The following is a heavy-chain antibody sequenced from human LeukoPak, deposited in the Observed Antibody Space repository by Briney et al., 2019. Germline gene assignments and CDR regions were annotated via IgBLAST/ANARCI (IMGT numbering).Heavy chain of an antibody. CDR1: GGTFSSYA. CDR2: IIPIFGTA. J-gene: IGHJ4*02. V-gene: IGHV1-69*13. Sequence: ASVKVSCKASGGTFSSYAISWVRQAPGQGLEWMGGIIPIFGTANYAQKFQGRVTITADESTSTAYMELSSLRSEDTAVYYCARGRSWNYLLDYWGQETLVTVSS. D-gene: IGHD1-7*01. CDR3: ARGRSWNYLLDY.